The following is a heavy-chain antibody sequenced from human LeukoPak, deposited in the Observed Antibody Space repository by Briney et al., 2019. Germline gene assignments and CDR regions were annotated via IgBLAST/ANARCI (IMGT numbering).Heavy chain of an antibody. CDR3: ARDNCGGSCYLNYHAMDV. CDR2: MYSAGST. J-gene: IGHJ6*02. D-gene: IGHD2-15*01. V-gene: IGHV3-53*01. CDR1: KFTFSRYW. Sequence: GGSLRLSCAASKFTFSRYWMSWVRQAPGKGLEWVSLMYSAGSTYSADSVRGRFTISRDNSKSTLYLQMNSLTVEDTAVYYCARDNCGGSCYLNYHAMDVWGQGTTVTVSS.